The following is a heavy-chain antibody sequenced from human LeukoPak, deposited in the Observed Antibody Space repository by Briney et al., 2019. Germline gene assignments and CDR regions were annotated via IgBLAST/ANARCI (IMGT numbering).Heavy chain of an antibody. V-gene: IGHV3-11*01. CDR2: ISSSGSTI. CDR3: ARDYHSRFDY. D-gene: IGHD6-13*01. CDR1: GFTFSDYY. Sequence: PGGSLRLSCAASGFTFSDYYLRWIRQAPGKGLEWVAYISSSGSTIYYADSAKGRFTISRDNAKNSLYLQMNSLRAEDTAVYYCARDYHSRFDYWGQGTLVTVSS. J-gene: IGHJ4*02.